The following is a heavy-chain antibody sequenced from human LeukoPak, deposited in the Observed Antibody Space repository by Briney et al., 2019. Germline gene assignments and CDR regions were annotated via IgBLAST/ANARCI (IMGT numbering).Heavy chain of an antibody. CDR2: IYYSGST. D-gene: IGHD4-17*01. V-gene: IGHV4-59*08. Sequence: PSETLSLTCTVSGDSISGYYCSWIRQPPGKGLEWIGYIYYSGSTNYNASLKSRVIISVDTSKNQFSLKLSSVPAADTAVYYCARHLSYGDSNYFDYWGQGTLVTVSS. CDR1: GDSISGYY. CDR3: ARHLSYGDSNYFDY. J-gene: IGHJ4*02.